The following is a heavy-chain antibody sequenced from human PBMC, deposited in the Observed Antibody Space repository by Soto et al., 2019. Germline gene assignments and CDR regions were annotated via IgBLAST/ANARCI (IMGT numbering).Heavy chain of an antibody. V-gene: IGHV3-33*01. J-gene: IGHJ4*02. D-gene: IGHD6-19*01. Sequence: QVQLVESGGGVVQPGRSLRLSCAASGFTFSSDGMHWVRQAPGKGLEWVAVIWYDGSNKYYADSVKGRFTISRDNSKNTLYLQMNSLRAEDTAVYYCARSGGHGIAVGTSALFDYWGQGTLVTVSS. CDR3: ARSGGHGIAVGTSALFDY. CDR1: GFTFSSDG. CDR2: IWYDGSNK.